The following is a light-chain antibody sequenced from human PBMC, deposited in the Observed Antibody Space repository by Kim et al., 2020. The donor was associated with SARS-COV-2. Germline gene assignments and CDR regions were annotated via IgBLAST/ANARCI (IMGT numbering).Light chain of an antibody. Sequence: LSRGERAALTCRASHSVSSSDLAWHQQKSGQGPRLLIYDASRRATGVPDRFSGSGSGTDFTLTISRLEPEDVAVYYWQQYGSSPYTFGQGTRMEI. CDR1: HSVSSSD. CDR3: QQYGSSPYT. CDR2: DAS. V-gene: IGKV3-20*01. J-gene: IGKJ2*01.